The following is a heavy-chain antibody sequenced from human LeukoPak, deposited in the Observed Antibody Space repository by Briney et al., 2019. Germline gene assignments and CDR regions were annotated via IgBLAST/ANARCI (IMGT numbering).Heavy chain of an antibody. CDR1: GYSISSGYY. J-gene: IGHJ4*02. CDR2: IYHSGST. Sequence: SETLSLTCTVSGYSISSGYYWGWIRQPPGKGLEWIGSIYHSGSTYYNPSLKSRVTISVDTSKNQFSLKLSSVTAADTAVYYCAREGTIFGVVPNDYWGQGTLVTVSS. V-gene: IGHV4-38-2*02. D-gene: IGHD3-3*01. CDR3: AREGTIFGVVPNDY.